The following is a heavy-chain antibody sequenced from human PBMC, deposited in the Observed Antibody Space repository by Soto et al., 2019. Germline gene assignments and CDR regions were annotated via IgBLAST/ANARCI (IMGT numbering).Heavy chain of an antibody. D-gene: IGHD3-10*01. Sequence: AEALSLTCTVSVASISGYYWSWIRQPPGEGLDWLGYIYDSGSTSDNPSRKSRVTISLDMSENQFSLQLNSVTPEDTAVYYCARTLRGHGLKYFDYWGQGTMVTVSS. CDR2: IYDSGST. V-gene: IGHV4-59*12. J-gene: IGHJ4*02. CDR1: VASISGYY. CDR3: ARTLRGHGLKYFDY.